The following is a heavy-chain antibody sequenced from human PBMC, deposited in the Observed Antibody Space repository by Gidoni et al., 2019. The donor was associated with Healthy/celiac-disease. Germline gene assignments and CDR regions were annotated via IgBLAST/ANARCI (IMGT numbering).Heavy chain of an antibody. Sequence: QVQLQESGPGLVKPSQTLSLTCTVSGGSISSGSYYWSWIRQPAGKGLEWIGRIYTSGSTNYNPSLKSRVTISVDTSKNQFSLKLSSVTAADTAVYYCARSDPVPYYYYGMDVWGQGTTVTVSS. V-gene: IGHV4-61*02. CDR3: ARSDPVPYYYYGMDV. CDR1: GGSISSGSYY. J-gene: IGHJ6*02. CDR2: IYTSGST.